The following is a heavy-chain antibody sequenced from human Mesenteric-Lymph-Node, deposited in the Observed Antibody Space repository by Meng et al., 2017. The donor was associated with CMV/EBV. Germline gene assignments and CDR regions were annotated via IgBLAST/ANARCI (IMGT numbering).Heavy chain of an antibody. J-gene: IGHJ4*02. CDR1: GGSFSGYY. V-gene: IGHV4-34*01. CDR3: ARGSSYDILTGYFDY. D-gene: IGHD3-9*01. CDR2: INHSGST. Sequence: QVHGHQWGAGLCKPAETLSVTCAVYGGSFSGYYWNWIRQSPEKGLEWIGEINHSGSTTYNPSFTSRIIISVDTSTNQISLNMSSVTAADTAVYYCARGSSYDILTGYFDYWGQGALVTVSS.